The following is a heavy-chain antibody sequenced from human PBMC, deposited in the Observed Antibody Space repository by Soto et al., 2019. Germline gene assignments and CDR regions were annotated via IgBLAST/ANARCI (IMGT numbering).Heavy chain of an antibody. CDR1: GGSISSYY. CDR3: ARTSTDGPLYYLDY. CDR2: IYYSGST. Sequence: QVQLQESGPGLVKPSETLSLTCTVSGGSISSYYWSWIRQPPGKGLEWIGYIYYSGSTNYNPSLKSRLTIXVXTXXNQFPLKLSSVTAADTAVYYCARTSTDGPLYYLDYWGQGTLLTVSS. J-gene: IGHJ4*02. D-gene: IGHD4-4*01. V-gene: IGHV4-59*01.